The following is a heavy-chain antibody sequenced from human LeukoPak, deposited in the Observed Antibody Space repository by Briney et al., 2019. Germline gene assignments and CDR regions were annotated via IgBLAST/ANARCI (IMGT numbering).Heavy chain of an antibody. Sequence: GGSLRLSCAASGFTFSSSWMTWVRQAPGKGLEWVASIREDGSEKTSVDSVKGRFTISRDNAKNSLHLHMNSLRAEDTAVYYCARELLSSSYYDYWGQGTLVTVSS. V-gene: IGHV3-7*01. CDR3: ARELLSSSYYDY. CDR1: GFTFSSSW. J-gene: IGHJ4*02. D-gene: IGHD3-22*01. CDR2: IREDGSEK.